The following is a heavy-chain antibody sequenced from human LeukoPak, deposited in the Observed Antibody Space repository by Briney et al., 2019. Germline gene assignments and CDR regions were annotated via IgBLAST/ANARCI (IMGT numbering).Heavy chain of an antibody. CDR1: GGSFSGYY. V-gene: IGHV4-34*01. D-gene: IGHD6-13*01. Sequence: SETLSLTCAVYGGSFSGYYWSWIRQPPGKGLEWIGEINHSGSTNYNPSLKSRVTISVDTSKNQFSLQLNSVTPEDTAVYYCARDSSSWYHGRAFDIWGQGTMVTVSS. J-gene: IGHJ3*02. CDR3: ARDSSSWYHGRAFDI. CDR2: INHSGST.